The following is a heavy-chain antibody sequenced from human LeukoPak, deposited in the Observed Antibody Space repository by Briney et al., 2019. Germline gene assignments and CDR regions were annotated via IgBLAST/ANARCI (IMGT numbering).Heavy chain of an antibody. Sequence: AGGSLRLSCAASGFTFSNAKMSWVRQAPGKGLEWVGRIKSKVDGGTTDYGAPVKGRFTISRDDSKNTLYLQMKSLKTEDTAMYYCTTGTSFIAVAGTNDYWGQGTLVTVSS. J-gene: IGHJ4*02. V-gene: IGHV3-15*01. CDR2: IKSKVDGGTT. D-gene: IGHD6-19*01. CDR3: TTGTSFIAVAGTNDY. CDR1: GFTFSNAK.